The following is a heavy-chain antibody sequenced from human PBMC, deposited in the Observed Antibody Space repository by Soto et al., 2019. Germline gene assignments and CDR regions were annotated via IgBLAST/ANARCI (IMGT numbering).Heavy chain of an antibody. Sequence: QTGGSLRLSCAASGFTFSSYAMSWVRQAPGRGLEWVSAISGSGGSTYYADSVKGRFTISRDNSKNTLYLQMNSLRAEDTAVYYCARYPTLRGHLDYWAQRTLVTAS. V-gene: IGHV3-23*01. CDR3: ARYPTLRGHLDY. J-gene: IGHJ4*02. CDR2: ISGSGGST. CDR1: GFTFSSYA. D-gene: IGHD2-2*02.